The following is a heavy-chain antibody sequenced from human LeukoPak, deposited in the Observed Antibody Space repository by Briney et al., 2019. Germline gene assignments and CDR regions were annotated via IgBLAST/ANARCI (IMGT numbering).Heavy chain of an antibody. CDR1: GFTFSNYW. CDR2: INTDGSST. Sequence: GGSLRLSCAASGFTFSNYWMHWVRQAPGKGLVWVSRINTDGSSTDYADSVKGRFTISRDNAKNTLYLQMNSLRAEDTAVYYCARVVEARDGFDIWGQGTMVTVSS. V-gene: IGHV3-74*01. D-gene: IGHD6-6*01. J-gene: IGHJ3*02. CDR3: ARVVEARDGFDI.